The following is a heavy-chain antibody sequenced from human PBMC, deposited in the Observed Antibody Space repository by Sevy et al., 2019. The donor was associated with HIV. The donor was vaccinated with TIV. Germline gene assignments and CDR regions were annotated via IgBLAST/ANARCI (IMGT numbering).Heavy chain of an antibody. V-gene: IGHV1-69*13. J-gene: IGHJ3*02. CDR2: IIPIFGTG. D-gene: IGHD4-17*01. Sequence: ASVKVSCKASGGTFSSYAISWVRQAPGQGLEWMGGIIPIFGTGNYAQKFQGRVTITADESTSTAYMELSSLRSEDTAVYYCARDDGYGDYDDAFDIWGQGTMVTVSS. CDR3: ARDDGYGDYDDAFDI. CDR1: GGTFSSYA.